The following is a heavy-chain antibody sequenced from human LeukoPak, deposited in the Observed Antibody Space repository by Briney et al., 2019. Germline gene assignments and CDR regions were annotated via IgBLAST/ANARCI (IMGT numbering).Heavy chain of an antibody. J-gene: IGHJ5*02. CDR1: AGSTSSYY. V-gene: IGHV4-59*01. Sequence: SETLSLTCTLSAGSTSSYYCSWIRQPPGNGLEWIWYIYYSGSSNYNPSVKSRVTISVDTSKTQFCLELRSVTGADTAVYYGERDGGAWTNSGRFDPWGQGTLVTVSS. CDR3: ERDGGAWTNSGRFDP. D-gene: IGHD1/OR15-1a*01. CDR2: IYYSGSS.